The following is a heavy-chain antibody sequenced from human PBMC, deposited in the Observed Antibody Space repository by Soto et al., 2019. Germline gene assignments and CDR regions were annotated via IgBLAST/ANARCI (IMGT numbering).Heavy chain of an antibody. D-gene: IGHD1-26*01. CDR2: ISGSGGST. Sequence: EVQLLESGGGLVQPGGSLRLSCAASGFTFSSYAMRWVRQAPGKGLEWVSAISGSGGSTYYADSVKGRFTISGDNSKKTLYLQTNSLRAQETTVYYRAGGGSVGYQDYWGQGALVSVSS. J-gene: IGHJ4*02. V-gene: IGHV3-23*01. CDR1: GFTFSSYA. CDR3: AGGGSVGYQDY.